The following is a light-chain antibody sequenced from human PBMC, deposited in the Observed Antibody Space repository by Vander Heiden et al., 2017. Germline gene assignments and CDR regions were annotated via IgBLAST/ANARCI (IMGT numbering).Light chain of an antibody. CDR2: DAS. J-gene: IGKJ2*01. CDR1: QDIRNH. CDR3: QQYDSLPPVYT. V-gene: IGKV1-33*01. Sequence: DIQMTQSPSSLSASVGDRVTITCQASQDIRNHLNWYQQKPGKAPKLLIYDASNLETGVPSRFSGSGSGTDVTFTISSLQPEDIATYYCQQYDSLPPVYTFGQGTKLEIK.